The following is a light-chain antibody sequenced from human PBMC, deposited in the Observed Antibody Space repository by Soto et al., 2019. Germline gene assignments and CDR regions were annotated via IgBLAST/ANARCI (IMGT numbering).Light chain of an antibody. Sequence: QSALTQPASVSGSPGQSITISCTGTSSDVGGYNSVSWYQQHPGKAPKLMIYEVSNRPSGVSNRFSGSKSGNTAFLTISGLQAEDEADYYCSSYTSSSTHWVFGGGTKLTVL. V-gene: IGLV2-14*01. J-gene: IGLJ3*02. CDR1: SSDVGGYNS. CDR3: SSYTSSSTHWV. CDR2: EVS.